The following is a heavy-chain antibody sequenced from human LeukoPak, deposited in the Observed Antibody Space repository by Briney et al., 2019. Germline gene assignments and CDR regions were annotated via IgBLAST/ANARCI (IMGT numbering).Heavy chain of an antibody. Sequence: GGSLRLSCATSGFIFSEFAMNWVRQAPGKGLEWVSHVGGNGPTYYTDSVTGRFIISRDNSKNTLSLQMNSLRLEDTAIYYCVKDSWSRNGIYDPFDIWGQGTMVTVSS. CDR2: VGGNGPT. D-gene: IGHD2-8*01. CDR3: VKDSWSRNGIYDPFDI. CDR1: GFIFSEFA. J-gene: IGHJ3*02. V-gene: IGHV3-23*01.